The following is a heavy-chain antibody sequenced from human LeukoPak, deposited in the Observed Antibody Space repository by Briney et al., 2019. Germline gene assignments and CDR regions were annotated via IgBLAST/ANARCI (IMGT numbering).Heavy chain of an antibody. CDR2: ISPNRGGT. J-gene: IGHJ4*02. CDR1: GYTFTDYY. D-gene: IGHD4-17*01. Sequence: ASVKVSCKASGYTFTDYYVHWVRQAPGQGLEWMGRISPNRGGTNYAQKFRGRLAVTRDTSISTAYMELSSLRSDDTAVYYCAKNRAGDYADYWGQGTLVTVSS. CDR3: AKNRAGDYADY. V-gene: IGHV1-2*06.